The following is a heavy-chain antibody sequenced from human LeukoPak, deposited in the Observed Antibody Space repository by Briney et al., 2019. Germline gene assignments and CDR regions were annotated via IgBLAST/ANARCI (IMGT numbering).Heavy chain of an antibody. D-gene: IGHD4-17*01. CDR1: GFTFGSYA. J-gene: IGHJ4*02. CDR3: AKDHYGDHRGSYYFDY. CDR2: ISGNGGST. Sequence: GGSLRLSCSASGFTFGSYAMTWVRQAPGKGLEWVSGISGNGGSTYYADSVKGRFTISRDNSKNTLYLQMNSLRAEDTAVYYCAKDHYGDHRGSYYFDYWGQGTLVTVSS. V-gene: IGHV3-23*01.